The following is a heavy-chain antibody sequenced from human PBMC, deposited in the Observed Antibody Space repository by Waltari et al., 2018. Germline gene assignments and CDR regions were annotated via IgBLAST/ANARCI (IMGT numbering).Heavy chain of an antibody. CDR1: GYTFTNYN. D-gene: IGHD1-1*01. J-gene: IGHJ4*02. CDR3: AREQLVGWGAIDY. Sequence: QVQLVQSGAEVKKPGASGKVSCKASGYTFTNYNIQWVRQAPGQGLEGLGWIHPTRDDTKYAKKFQGRLTVTWLTSISTVYMELSGLTSDDTGLYFCAREQLVGWGAIDYWGQGTLVTVSS. CDR2: IHPTRDDT. V-gene: IGHV1-2*02.